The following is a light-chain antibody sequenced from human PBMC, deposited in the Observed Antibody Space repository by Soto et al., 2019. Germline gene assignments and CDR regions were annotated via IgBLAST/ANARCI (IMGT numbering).Light chain of an antibody. CDR3: IQHNSYPPIT. CDR1: QGIRND. Sequence: DIQMTQSPSSLSASVGDRVTITCRASQGIRNDLGRYQQKPGKAPKRLIYAASSLQSGILSMFSGSASVTAFTLTISSLQPEDFATYYCIQHNSYPPITFGQGTPLEIK. V-gene: IGKV1-17*01. CDR2: AAS. J-gene: IGKJ5*01.